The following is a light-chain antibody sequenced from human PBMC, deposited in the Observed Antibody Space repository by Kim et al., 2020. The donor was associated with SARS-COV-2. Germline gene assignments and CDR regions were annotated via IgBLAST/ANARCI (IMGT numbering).Light chain of an antibody. CDR2: GES. Sequence: SPTEKATLSCRAMQSVDSNVFTWYQQKPAQAPSPVVSGESSRATSIPDRFSGSGSGTDFALTISRLEPEDVAVYYWQQYGGSPPYTFGHGTKLEI. CDR1: QSVDSNV. V-gene: IGKV3-20*01. CDR3: QQYGGSPPYT. J-gene: IGKJ2*01.